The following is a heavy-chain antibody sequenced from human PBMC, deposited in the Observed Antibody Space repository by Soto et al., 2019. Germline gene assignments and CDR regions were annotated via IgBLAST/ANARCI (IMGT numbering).Heavy chain of an antibody. D-gene: IGHD4-17*01. CDR3: ARQGCGDYRDLQAF. CDR2: INHSGST. CDR1: GGSFSDYY. Sequence: SETLSLTCAVYGGSFSDYYWSWIRQPPGKGLEWIGEINHSGSTNYNPSLKSRVTISVDTSKNQFSLKLSSVTAADTAVYYCARQGCGDYRDLQAFWAQGTTDPVS. V-gene: IGHV4-34*01. J-gene: IGHJ3*01.